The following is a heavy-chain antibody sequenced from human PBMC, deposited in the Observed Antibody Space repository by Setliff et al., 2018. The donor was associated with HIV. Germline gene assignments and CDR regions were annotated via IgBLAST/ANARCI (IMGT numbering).Heavy chain of an antibody. Sequence: PSETLSLTCALYGGSLTNYYWTWIRKSPGKGLEWIGEIVDSGATTYNPSLKSRVTISVDASKNHFSLKLSSVTAADTAVYYCARCPVLLWFGKISGVDWFDPWGQGTLVTVSS. CDR1: GGSLTNYY. CDR2: IVDSGAT. V-gene: IGHV4-34*12. D-gene: IGHD3-10*01. CDR3: ARCPVLLWFGKISGVDWFDP. J-gene: IGHJ5*02.